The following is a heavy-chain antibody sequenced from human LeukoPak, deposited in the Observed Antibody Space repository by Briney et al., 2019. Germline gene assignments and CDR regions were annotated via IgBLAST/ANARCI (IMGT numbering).Heavy chain of an antibody. D-gene: IGHD1-1*01. CDR2: IDPSGGSR. CDR1: GYTFTRYY. J-gene: IGHJ4*02. V-gene: IGHV1-46*01. Sequence: ASVKVSCKASGYTFTRYYIHWVRQAPGQGLEWMGIIDPSGGSRSYAQKFQGRVTITRDTSTSTVYMELSSLRSEDTAVYYCARDKSGTTQGDSDYWGQGTQVTVSS. CDR3: ARDKSGTTQGDSDY.